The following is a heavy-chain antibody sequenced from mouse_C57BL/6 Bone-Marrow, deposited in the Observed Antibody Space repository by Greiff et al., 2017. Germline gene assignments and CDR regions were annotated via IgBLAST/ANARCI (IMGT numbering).Heavy chain of an antibody. V-gene: IGHV1-69*01. Sequence: QVQLQQPGAELVMPGASVKLSCKASGYTFTSYWMHWVKQRPGQGLEWIGEIDPSDSYTNYNQKFKGKSTLTVDKSSSTAYMQLSSLTSEDSAVYYSALYPYCCGYWGQGTTLTGSS. D-gene: IGHD2-1*01. CDR1: GYTFTSYW. CDR3: ALYPYCCGY. CDR2: IDPSDSYT. J-gene: IGHJ2*01.